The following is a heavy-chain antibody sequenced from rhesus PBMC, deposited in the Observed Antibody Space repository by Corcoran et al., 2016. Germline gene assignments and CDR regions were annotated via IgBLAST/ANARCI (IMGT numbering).Heavy chain of an antibody. Sequence: QVHLKESGPGLVKPSETLSLTCAVSGDSTSRNWWSWIRQSPGKGLEWFGEVSGYTCDHNYKPSLKGRVTISQDAARYMLSLKLNSVTAAASAVYYCASEGLGWSPADYWGQGILVTVSS. CDR2: VSGYTCDH. V-gene: IGHV4-80*01. J-gene: IGHJ4*01. CDR3: ASEGLGWSPADY. CDR1: GDSTSRNW. D-gene: IGHD6S26*01.